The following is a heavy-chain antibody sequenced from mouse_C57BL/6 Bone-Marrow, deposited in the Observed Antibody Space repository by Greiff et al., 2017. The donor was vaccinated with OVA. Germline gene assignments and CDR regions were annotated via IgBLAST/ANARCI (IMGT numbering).Heavy chain of an antibody. D-gene: IGHD1-1*01. CDR3: AREGYYYGSPHFDY. J-gene: IGHJ2*01. Sequence: QVQLQQPGAELVKPGASVKLSCKASGYTFTSYWMHWVKQRPGQGLEWIGMIHPNSGSTNYNEKFKSKATLTVDKSSSTAYMQLSSLTSEDSAVYYCAREGYYYGSPHFDYWGQGTTRTVSS. CDR1: GYTFTSYW. CDR2: IHPNSGST. V-gene: IGHV1-64*01.